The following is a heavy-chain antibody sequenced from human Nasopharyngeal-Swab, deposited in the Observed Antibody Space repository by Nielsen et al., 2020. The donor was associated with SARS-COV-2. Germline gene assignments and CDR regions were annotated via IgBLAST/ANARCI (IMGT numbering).Heavy chain of an antibody. CDR1: GFSFSTYN. CDR2: ITGTGSYI. CDR3: ARDYFQKYSNSHGVYFYYGMDV. J-gene: IGHJ6*02. D-gene: IGHD6-6*01. Sequence: GGSLRLSCAASGFSFSTYNMNWVRQAPGKGLEWVSSITGTGSYIYYADSLKGRFTISKDNAKNSLYLQMNSLRVEDTAVYYCARDYFQKYSNSHGVYFYYGMDVWGQGTTVTVSS. V-gene: IGHV3-21*01.